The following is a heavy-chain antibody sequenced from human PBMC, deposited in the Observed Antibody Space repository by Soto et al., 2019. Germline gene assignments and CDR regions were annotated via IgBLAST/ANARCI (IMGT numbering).Heavy chain of an antibody. CDR1: GFTFSDYG. D-gene: IGHD2-15*01. CDR2: IKSKGDTT. Sequence: GGSLRLSCSAFGFTFSDYGMHWVRQAPGKGLEFVSAIKSKGDTTYYADSVRGRFTISRDNSKNTLYLQMSSLRGEDTAVYYCARYCSGGSCYDYWGQGTLVTVSS. CDR3: ARYCSGGSCYDY. J-gene: IGHJ4*03. V-gene: IGHV3-64D*06.